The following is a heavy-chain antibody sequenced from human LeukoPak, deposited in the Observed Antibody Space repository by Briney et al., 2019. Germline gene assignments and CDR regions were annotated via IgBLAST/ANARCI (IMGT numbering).Heavy chain of an antibody. Sequence: GGSLRLSCAASGFTFSNYSMNWVRQAPGKGLEWVSSISSSSSYIYYADSVKGRFTISRDNAKNSLYLQMNSLRAEDTAVYYCARDAPRAVGISFYYYYGMDVWGQGTTVTVSS. CDR3: ARDAPRAVGISFYYYYGMDV. D-gene: IGHD4-23*01. CDR2: ISSSSSYI. CDR1: GFTFSNYS. V-gene: IGHV3-21*01. J-gene: IGHJ6*02.